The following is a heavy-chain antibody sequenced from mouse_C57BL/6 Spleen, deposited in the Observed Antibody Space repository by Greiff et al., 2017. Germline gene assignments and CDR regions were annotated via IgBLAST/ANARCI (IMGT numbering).Heavy chain of an antibody. V-gene: IGHV1-82*01. CDR2: IYPGDGDT. CDR1: GYAFSSSW. D-gene: IGHD2-2*01. Sequence: QVQLQQSGPELVKPGASVKISCKASGYAFSSSWMNWVKQRPGKGLEWIGRIYPGDGDTNYNGKFKGKATLTAAQSSSTAYMQLSSLTSEDSAVYFCARGGYLYYFDYWGQGTTLTVSS. J-gene: IGHJ2*01. CDR3: ARGGYLYYFDY.